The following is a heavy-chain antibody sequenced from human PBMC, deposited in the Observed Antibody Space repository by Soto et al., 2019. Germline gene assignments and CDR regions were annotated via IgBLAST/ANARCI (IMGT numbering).Heavy chain of an antibody. CDR1: GFTVSSNY. D-gene: IGHD6-6*01. CDR2: ISSSSYT. Sequence: PGGSLRLSCAASGFTVSSNYMSLLRQAQGKGLEWVSYISSSSYTNYADSVKGRFTISRDNAKNSLYLQMNSLRAEDTAVYYCARARVSPQTRPYFDYWGQGTPVTVSS. V-gene: IGHV3-11*05. J-gene: IGHJ4*02. CDR3: ARARVSPQTRPYFDY.